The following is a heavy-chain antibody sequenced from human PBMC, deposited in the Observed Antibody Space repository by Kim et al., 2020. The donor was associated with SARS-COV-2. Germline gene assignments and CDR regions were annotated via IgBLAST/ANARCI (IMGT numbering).Heavy chain of an antibody. CDR1: GDSVSNYY. D-gene: IGHD3-10*01. J-gene: IGHJ4*02. CDR3: ARGPLGGPGTYGY. CDR2: ISYSGGT. V-gene: IGHV4-59*02. Sequence: SETLSLTCTVSGDSVSNYYWNWIRQTPEKGLEWIGYISYSGGTNYNPSLKSRVIMSLDTSKNQFSLRLNSLTAADTAVYYCARGPLGGPGTYGYWGQGTLGTVSP.